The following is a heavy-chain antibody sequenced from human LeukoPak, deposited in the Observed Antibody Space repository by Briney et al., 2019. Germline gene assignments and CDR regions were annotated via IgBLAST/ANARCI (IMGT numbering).Heavy chain of an antibody. CDR1: GGSISSSTYY. V-gene: IGHV4-39*07. CDR3: ARDRYDILTGYYTGYFDL. Sequence: SETLSLTCTVSGGSISSSTYYWDWIRQPPGKGLEWIGNFYDSGSTWYNPSLKSRVTISGDTSKNQFSLKLSSVTAADTAVYYCARDRYDILTGYYTGYFDLWGRGTLVTVSS. J-gene: IGHJ2*01. D-gene: IGHD3-9*01. CDR2: FYDSGST.